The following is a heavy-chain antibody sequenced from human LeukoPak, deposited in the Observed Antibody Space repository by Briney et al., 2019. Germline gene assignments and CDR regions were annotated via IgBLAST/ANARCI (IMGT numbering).Heavy chain of an antibody. D-gene: IGHD2-2*01. CDR2: ISGSGGST. CDR3: AKSNRGYCSSTSCYVNY. J-gene: IGHJ4*02. Sequence: PGGSLRLSCAASGFTFSSYAMSWVRQAPGKGLEWVSDISGSGGSTYYADSVKGRFTISRDNSKNTLYLQMNSLRAEDTAVYYCAKSNRGYCSSTSCYVNYWGQGTLVTVSS. V-gene: IGHV3-23*01. CDR1: GFTFSSYA.